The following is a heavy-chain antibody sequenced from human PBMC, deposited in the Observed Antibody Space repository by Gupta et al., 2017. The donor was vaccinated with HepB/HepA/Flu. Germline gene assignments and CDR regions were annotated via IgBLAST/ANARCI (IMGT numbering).Heavy chain of an antibody. J-gene: IGHJ4*02. CDR2: IPSDERRVLDWFKFKLSDERRT. CDR3: ATDGPHHDIES. D-gene: IGHD1-1*01. Sequence: QVQLVASGGDMVQPGRPLRLSCATSGFRFIAYGMHWVRQAPGRGLEWLGFIPSDERRVLDWFKFKLSDERRTYYADSVKGRFTISRDNSKNTLYLQMNSLRADYTAIYYCATDGPHHDIESWGQGTLVTVS. CDR1: GFRFIAYG. V-gene: IGHV3-30*02.